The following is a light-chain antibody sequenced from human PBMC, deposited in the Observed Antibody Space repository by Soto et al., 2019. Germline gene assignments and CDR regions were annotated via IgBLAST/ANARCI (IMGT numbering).Light chain of an antibody. V-gene: IGLV1-40*01. Sequence: QAVVTQPPSLSGAPGQRVTISCTGSRSNIGAGYDVHWYQHLPGTAPKVLIFDNSNRPSGVPDRFSGSKSGTSASLAITGLQADDEAVYYCHSYDVSLRGPAFGGGTKLT. CDR1: RSNIGAGYD. CDR2: DNS. J-gene: IGLJ2*01. CDR3: HSYDVSLRGPA.